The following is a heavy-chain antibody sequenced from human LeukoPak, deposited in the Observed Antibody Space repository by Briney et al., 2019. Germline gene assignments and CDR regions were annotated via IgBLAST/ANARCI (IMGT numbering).Heavy chain of an antibody. CDR3: AVRADQLVDY. J-gene: IGHJ4*02. Sequence: SETLSLTCTVSGGSISSYYWSWIRQPPGKGLEWIGYIYYSGSTNYNPSLKRRVTISVDTSKNQFSLKLSSVTAADTAVYYCAVRADQLVDYWGQGTLVTVSS. CDR2: IYYSGST. D-gene: IGHD1-1*01. V-gene: IGHV4-59*01. CDR1: GGSISSYY.